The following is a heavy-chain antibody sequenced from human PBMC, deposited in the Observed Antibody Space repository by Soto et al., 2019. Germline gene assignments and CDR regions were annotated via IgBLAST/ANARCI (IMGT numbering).Heavy chain of an antibody. D-gene: IGHD3-22*01. CDR1: GITFSSYA. V-gene: IGHV3-23*01. Sequence: EVQLLESGGGLVQPGGSLRLSCAASGITFSSYAMSWVRQAPGKGLEWVSAISGSGGGTYYAASVKGRFTISRDNSKNTLFLQMNSLRAEDTALYYCAKDRGYYDSSGYEYWGQGTLVTVSS. CDR2: ISGSGGGT. J-gene: IGHJ4*02. CDR3: AKDRGYYDSSGYEY.